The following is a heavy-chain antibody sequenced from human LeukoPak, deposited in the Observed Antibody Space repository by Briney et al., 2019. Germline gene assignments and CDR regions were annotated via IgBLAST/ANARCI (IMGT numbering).Heavy chain of an antibody. V-gene: IGHV4-4*02. CDR2: IYHTGST. D-gene: IGHD3-10*01. J-gene: IGHJ3*01. CDR3: ARGMWFDTLFSAFDV. Sequence: SETLSLTCSVSGDSITSRNWWTWVRQTPEKGLEWIGEIYHTGSTNYNPSVEGRVTISIAKSKNQFSLMLNSVTAADTALYYCARGMWFDTLFSAFDVWGQGTMVSVSS. CDR1: GDSITSRNW.